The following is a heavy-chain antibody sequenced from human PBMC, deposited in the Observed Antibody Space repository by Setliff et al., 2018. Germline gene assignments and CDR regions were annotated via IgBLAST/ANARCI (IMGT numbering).Heavy chain of an antibody. D-gene: IGHD1-7*01. CDR1: GFIFSPYT. V-gene: IGHV3-23*01. CDR2: ISIHEDKT. CDR3: ARGSLSGTTYPSDY. J-gene: IGHJ4*02. Sequence: PGGSLRLSCAVSGFIFSPYTTTWVRQAPGKGLEWVAAISIHEDKTYYADSVKGQFTISRDISKNTLSLQLNSLRAEDTAVYYCARGSLSGTTYPSDYWGQGTLVTVSS.